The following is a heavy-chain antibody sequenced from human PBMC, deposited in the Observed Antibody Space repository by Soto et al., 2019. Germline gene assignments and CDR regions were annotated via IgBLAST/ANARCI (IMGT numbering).Heavy chain of an antibody. J-gene: IGHJ4*02. CDR3: AKGPRRYDYGDYGDLDY. CDR2: ISGSGGST. V-gene: IGHV3-23*01. CDR1: GFTFSSYA. Sequence: EVPLLESGGGLVQPGGSLRLSCAASGFTFSSYAMSWVRQAPGKGLEWVSAISGSGGSTYYADSVKGRFTISRDNSKNTLYLQMNSLRAEDTAVYYCAKGPRRYDYGDYGDLDYWGQGTLVTVSS. D-gene: IGHD4-17*01.